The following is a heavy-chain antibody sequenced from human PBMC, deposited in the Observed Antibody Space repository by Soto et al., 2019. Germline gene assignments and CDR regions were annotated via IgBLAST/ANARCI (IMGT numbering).Heavy chain of an antibody. CDR3: ARGFFYGMDV. CDR2: IGTAGDT. CDR1: GFTFSKHD. Sequence: GGSLRLSCAASGFTFSKHDMHWVRQVTGKGLEWVSGIGTAGDTYYPGSVKGRFTVSRENAKNSLYLQMNSLRAEDTAVYYCARGFFYGMDVWGQGTTVTVSS. V-gene: IGHV3-13*01. D-gene: IGHD3-3*01. J-gene: IGHJ6*02.